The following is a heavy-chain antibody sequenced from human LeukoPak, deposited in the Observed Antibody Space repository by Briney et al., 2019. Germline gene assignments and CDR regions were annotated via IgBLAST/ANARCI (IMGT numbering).Heavy chain of an antibody. V-gene: IGHV3-48*01. CDR2: LSSSSSVI. CDR1: GFTFSTYA. J-gene: IGHJ4*02. D-gene: IGHD3-22*01. CDR3: AKDDYYDTSGYRD. Sequence: PGGSLRLSCAASGFTFSTYAMDWVRQAPGKGLEWVSYLSSSSSVIYHADSVKGRFTISRDNAKNSLYLQMNSLRTEDTAVYYCAKDDYYDTSGYRDWGQGTLVTVSS.